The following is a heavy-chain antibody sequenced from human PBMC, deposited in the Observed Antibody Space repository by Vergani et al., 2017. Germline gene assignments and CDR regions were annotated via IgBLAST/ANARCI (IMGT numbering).Heavy chain of an antibody. J-gene: IGHJ4*02. V-gene: IGHV5-51*01. CDR2: IYPTDSDT. CDR1: EYSFGNYW. CDR3: EKHKTYTDS. Sequence: EVELVQSGPEMRKPGESLKISCKCSEYSFGNYWIGWVRQMPGKGLEWMGIIYPTDSDTRYSPSFQGQVTISVDKSISTAFLQWDSQKASDTALYVCEKHKTYTDSWWQGTLVTVAS.